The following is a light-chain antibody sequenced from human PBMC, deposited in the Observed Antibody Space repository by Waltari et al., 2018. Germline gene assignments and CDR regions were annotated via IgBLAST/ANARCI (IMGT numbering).Light chain of an antibody. V-gene: IGKV3D-15*01. CDR2: GAS. CDR1: QSVSGN. Sequence: EIVMTQSLATLSLSPGERATLSCRASQSVSGNLAWYQQKPGQDPRLLIYGASSRATGIPDRFSGSGSGTDFTLTISSLEPEDVGVYYCLQYSNWPHSFGQGTKVEIK. CDR3: LQYSNWPHS. J-gene: IGKJ2*03.